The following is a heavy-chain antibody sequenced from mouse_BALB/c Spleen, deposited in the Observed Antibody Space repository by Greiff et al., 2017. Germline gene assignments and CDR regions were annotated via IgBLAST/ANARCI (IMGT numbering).Heavy chain of an antibody. CDR2: ISSGGSYT. CDR3: ARDGWFYDYEGFAY. CDR1: GFTFSSYT. V-gene: IGHV5-6-4*01. J-gene: IGHJ3*01. Sequence: DVKLVESGGGLVKPGGSLKLSCAASGFTFSSYTMSWVRQTPEKRLEWVATISSGGSYTYYPDSVKGRFTISRDNAKNTLYLQMSSLKSEDTAMYYCARDGWFYDYEGFAYWGQGTLVTVSA. D-gene: IGHD2-4*01.